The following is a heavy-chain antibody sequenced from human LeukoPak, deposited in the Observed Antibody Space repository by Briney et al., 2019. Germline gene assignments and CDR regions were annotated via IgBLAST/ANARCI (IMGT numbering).Heavy chain of an antibody. CDR1: GFTFSRLG. CDR2: IHNDRTQG. Sequence: PGGSLRLSCAASGFTFSRLGMQWVRQAPGKGLEWVAVIHNDRTQGQYADSVKGRFTISKDNSQNTLYLQMNNLRDDDTAIYYCAKEGDEFRGYLDVWGKGTTVTVSS. J-gene: IGHJ6*03. CDR3: AKEGDEFRGYLDV. D-gene: IGHD3-16*01. V-gene: IGHV3-30*02.